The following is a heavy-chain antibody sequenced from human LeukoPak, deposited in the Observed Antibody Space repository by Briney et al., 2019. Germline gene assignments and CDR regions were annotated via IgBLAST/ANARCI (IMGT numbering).Heavy chain of an antibody. CDR1: GGSISSYY. CDR3: AREGNGGNSKEFDY. D-gene: IGHD4-23*01. CDR2: IYYSGST. V-gene: IGHV4-39*07. J-gene: IGHJ4*02. Sequence: SETLSLTCTVSGGSISSYYWGWIRQPPGKGLEWIGSIYYSGSTYYNPSLQSRVTISVDTSKNQFSLKLSSVTAADTAVYYCAREGNGGNSKEFDYWGQGTLVTVSS.